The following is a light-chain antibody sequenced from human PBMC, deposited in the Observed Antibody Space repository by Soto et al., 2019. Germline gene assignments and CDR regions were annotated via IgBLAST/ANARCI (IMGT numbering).Light chain of an antibody. J-gene: IGKJ3*01. V-gene: IGKV1-12*01. CDR1: QTITNW. CDR3: QQDTSFPFT. Sequence: DIQMTKSPSSVSASVGDRVTITCRASQTITNWLAWYQQKPGKDPKLMIYAASNLQSRVPSRFSGSGSGTDFTLTIHSLQPEDLASYYCQQDTSFPFTFGPGTKVDV. CDR2: AAS.